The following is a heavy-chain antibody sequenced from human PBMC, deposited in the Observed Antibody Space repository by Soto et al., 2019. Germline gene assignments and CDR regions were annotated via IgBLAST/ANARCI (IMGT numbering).Heavy chain of an antibody. CDR2: IYQSGST. V-gene: IGHV4-61*01. CDR1: GGSVNSGNYY. Sequence: SETLSLTCTVSGGSVNSGNYYWGWIRHTPGKGLQWIGYIYQSGSTRYSPSLKSRVTISLDKSKNQFSLKVTSVTPADTAEYYCASGTIYNSFPMDVWVQGTTVT. J-gene: IGHJ6*02. CDR3: ASGTIYNSFPMDV. D-gene: IGHD1-1*01.